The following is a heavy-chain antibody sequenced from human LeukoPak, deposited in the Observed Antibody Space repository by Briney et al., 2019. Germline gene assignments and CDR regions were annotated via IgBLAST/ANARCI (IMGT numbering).Heavy chain of an antibody. D-gene: IGHD6-19*01. J-gene: IGHJ4*02. CDR3: AKDQSSGWYGYSDY. CDR1: GFTFSSYA. CDR2: VSGSGGST. Sequence: GGSLRLSCAASGFTFSSYAMSWVRQAPGKGLEWVSAVSGSGGSTYYADSVKGRFTISRDNSKNTLYLQMNSLRAEDTAVYYCAKDQSSGWYGYSDYWGQGTLVTVSS. V-gene: IGHV3-23*01.